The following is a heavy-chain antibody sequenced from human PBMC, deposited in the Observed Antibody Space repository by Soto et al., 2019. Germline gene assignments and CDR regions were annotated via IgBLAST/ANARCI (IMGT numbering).Heavy chain of an antibody. CDR3: AREPVSVAGTGYYLDD. CDR1: GDSVSSNSAA. Sequence: SQTLSLTCAISGDSVSSNSAAWNWIRQSPSRGLEWLGRTYYRSKWYNGYAVSVKSRITINPDTSKNQFSLQLNSVTPEDTAVYSCAREPVSVAGTGYYLDDWGQGTTVTVSS. J-gene: IGHJ6*02. CDR2: TYYRSKWYN. D-gene: IGHD6-19*01. V-gene: IGHV6-1*01.